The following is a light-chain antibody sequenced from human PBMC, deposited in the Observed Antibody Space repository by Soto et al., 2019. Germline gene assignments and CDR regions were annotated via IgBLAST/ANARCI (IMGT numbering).Light chain of an antibody. CDR1: QSVSRN. J-gene: IGKJ4*01. CDR3: QQYNNWPPLT. Sequence: EIVMTQSPATLSVSPGERATLSCRARQSVSRNLAWYQQKPGQAPRLLIYGASTRATGIPARFSGSGSGTEFTLTISSLQSEDFAVYYCQQYNNWPPLTVGGGTKVEIK. V-gene: IGKV3-15*01. CDR2: GAS.